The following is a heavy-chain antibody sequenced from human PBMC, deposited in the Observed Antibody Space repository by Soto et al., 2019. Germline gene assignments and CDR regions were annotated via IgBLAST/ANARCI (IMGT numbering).Heavy chain of an antibody. CDR3: AKVGDVVPADYYYYYYYMDV. D-gene: IGHD2-2*01. Sequence: GGSLILSCAASGFTFSSYAMSWVRQAPGKGLEWVSAISGSGGSTCYADSVKGRFTISRDNSKNTLYLQMNSLRAEDTTVYYCAKVGDVVPADYYYYYYYMDVWGKGTTVTVSS. V-gene: IGHV3-23*01. J-gene: IGHJ6*03. CDR2: ISGSGGST. CDR1: GFTFSSYA.